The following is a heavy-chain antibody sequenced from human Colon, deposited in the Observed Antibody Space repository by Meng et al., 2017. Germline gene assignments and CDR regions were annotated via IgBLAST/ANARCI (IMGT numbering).Heavy chain of an antibody. D-gene: IGHD6-13*01. J-gene: IGHJ6*02. CDR1: GFTFGDYA. Sequence: GGSLRLSCTASGFTFGDYAMSWVRQAPGKGLEWVGFIRSKAYGGTTEYAASVKGRFTISRDDSKSIAYLQMNSLKTEDTAVYYCTRTLAAAGTLLYYYYGMDVWGQGTTVTGSS. CDR2: IRSKAYGGTT. V-gene: IGHV3-49*04. CDR3: TRTLAAAGTLLYYYYGMDV.